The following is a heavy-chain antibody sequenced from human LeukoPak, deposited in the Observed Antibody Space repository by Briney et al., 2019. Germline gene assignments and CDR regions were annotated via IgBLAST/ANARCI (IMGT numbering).Heavy chain of an antibody. V-gene: IGHV3-23*01. CDR2: FSGGLDTT. CDR1: GFTFSNYA. CDR3: ARASWISTADAVC. J-gene: IGHJ4*02. Sequence: GGSLRLSCAASGFTFSNYAMSWVRQAPGKRLEWVSTFSGGLDTTYHADSVKGRFTISRDNSKNTLFLQMNSLRAEDTAIYYCARASWISTADAVCWGQGAQVTVSS. D-gene: IGHD2-2*03.